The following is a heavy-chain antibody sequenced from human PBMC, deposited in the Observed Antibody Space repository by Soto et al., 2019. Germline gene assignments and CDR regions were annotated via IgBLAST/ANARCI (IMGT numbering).Heavy chain of an antibody. V-gene: IGHV1-3*01. Sequence: QVQLVQSGAEVKQPGASVKVSCTASGYTFSSYAMHWVRQAPGQRLEWMGWINAGNGNTKYSQKFQGRVTISRDTSASTAYMEVSSLRSEDTAVYYCARELKGSGWVDAVDIWGQGTMVTVSS. D-gene: IGHD6-19*01. CDR2: INAGNGNT. J-gene: IGHJ3*02. CDR1: GYTFSSYA. CDR3: ARELKGSGWVDAVDI.